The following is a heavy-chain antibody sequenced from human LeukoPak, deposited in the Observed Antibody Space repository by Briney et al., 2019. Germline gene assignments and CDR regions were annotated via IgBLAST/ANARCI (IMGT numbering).Heavy chain of an antibody. V-gene: IGHV1-46*01. Sequence: ASVKVSCKASGYTFTSYYMRWVPQAPGEGLGRMGIINPSGGSTSYAQTFEGRVTRTKDMSTSTVYMELSSLRSADTAVYDCARVAACYYYMDVWGKGTTVTVSS. CDR1: GYTFTSYY. CDR2: INPSGGST. D-gene: IGHD6-25*01. J-gene: IGHJ6*03. CDR3: ARVAACYYYMDV.